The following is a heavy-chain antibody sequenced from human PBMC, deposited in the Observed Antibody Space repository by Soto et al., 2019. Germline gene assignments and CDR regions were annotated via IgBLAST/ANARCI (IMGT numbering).Heavy chain of an antibody. Sequence: GGSLRLSCAASGYTFSSYWMHWVRQAPGKGLVWVSRVNGDGSSTSYADPVKGRFTISRDNTKNTVHLQMDSMRAEDTAVYYCGRVMANLPCYFDYWGQGTLVTVSS. CDR3: GRVMANLPCYFDY. D-gene: IGHD2-8*01. V-gene: IGHV3-74*01. CDR1: GYTFSSYW. J-gene: IGHJ4*02. CDR2: VNGDGSST.